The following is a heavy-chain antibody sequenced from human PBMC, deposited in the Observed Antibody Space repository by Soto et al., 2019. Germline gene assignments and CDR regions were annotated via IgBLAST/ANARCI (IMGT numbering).Heavy chain of an antibody. J-gene: IGHJ4*02. V-gene: IGHV4-61*01. D-gene: IGHD3-22*01. CDR2: VFYNGTT. CDR1: GGSVRSGSYY. CDR3: ARGVTMITGFDY. Sequence: SETLSLTCTVSGGSVRSGSYYWSWIRQPPGKGLEHIGYVFYNGTTNYNPSLKSRVTMSVDTSRDQFSLRLSSVTAPDTAFYYCARGVTMITGFDYWGQGSLVTVSS.